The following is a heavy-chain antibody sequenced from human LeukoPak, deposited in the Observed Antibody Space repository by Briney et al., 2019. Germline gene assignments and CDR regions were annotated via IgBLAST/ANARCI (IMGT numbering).Heavy chain of an antibody. CDR3: ARGTDVYSSAEYNWFDP. V-gene: IGHV1-46*01. J-gene: IGHJ5*02. D-gene: IGHD6-19*01. CDR1: GYTFTGYY. CDR2: INPSGGST. Sequence: ASVKVSCKASGYTFTGYYMHWVRQAPGQGLEWMGIINPSGGSTSYAQKFQGRVTMTRDMSTSTVYMELSSLRSEDTAVYYCARGTDVYSSAEYNWFDPWGQGTLVTVSS.